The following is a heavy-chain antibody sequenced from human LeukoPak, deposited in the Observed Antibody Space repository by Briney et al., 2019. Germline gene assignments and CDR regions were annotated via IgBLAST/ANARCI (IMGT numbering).Heavy chain of an antibody. CDR1: GFTFSSYG. Sequence: PGRSLRLSCAASGFTFSSYGMHWVRQAPGKGLEWVAVISYDGSNKYYADSVKGRFTISRDNSKNTLYLQMNSLRAEDTAVYYCAKDMYPRYYYDSSGYYPLDYWGQGTLVTVSS. CDR3: AKDMYPRYYYDSSGYYPLDY. J-gene: IGHJ4*02. D-gene: IGHD3-22*01. V-gene: IGHV3-30*18. CDR2: ISYDGSNK.